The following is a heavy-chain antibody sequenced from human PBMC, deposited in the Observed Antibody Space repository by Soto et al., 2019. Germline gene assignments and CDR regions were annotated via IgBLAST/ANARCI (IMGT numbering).Heavy chain of an antibody. CDR1: GGSISSGGYY. Sequence: TSETLSLTCTVSGGSISSGGYYWSWIRQHPGKGLEWIGYFYYSGSTNYNPSLKSRVTISVDTSKNQFSLKLSSVTAADTAVYYCARVNPDHDAFDIWGPGTMVTV. J-gene: IGHJ3*02. CDR3: ARVNPDHDAFDI. V-gene: IGHV4-31*03. CDR2: FYYSGST. D-gene: IGHD2-21*01.